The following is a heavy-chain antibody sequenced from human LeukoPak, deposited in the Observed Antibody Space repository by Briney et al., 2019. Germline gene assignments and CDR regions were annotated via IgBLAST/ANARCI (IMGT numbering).Heavy chain of an antibody. D-gene: IGHD3-22*01. J-gene: IGHJ4*02. CDR1: GYTFTGYY. CDR3: ARDGALTYYYDSSGYYPGY. V-gene: IGHV1-18*04. CDR2: ISAYNGNT. Sequence: ASVKVSCKASGYTFTGYYMHWVRQAPGQGLEWMGWISAYNGNTNYAQKLQGRVTMTTDTSTSTAYMELRSLRSDDTAVYYCARDGALTYYYDSSGYYPGYWGQGTLVTVSS.